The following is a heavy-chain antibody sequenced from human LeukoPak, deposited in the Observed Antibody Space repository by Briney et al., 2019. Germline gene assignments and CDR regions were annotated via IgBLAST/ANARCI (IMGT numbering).Heavy chain of an antibody. CDR1: GFTFSNYW. D-gene: IGHD4-11*01. V-gene: IGHV3-7*01. Sequence: GGSLRLSCAASGFTFSNYWMSWVRQAPGKGLEWVANIKQDGSEKNYVDSVKSRFTISRDNAKNSLYLQMNSLRAEDTAVYYCATTTAGFDYWGQGTLVTVSS. J-gene: IGHJ4*02. CDR3: ATTTAGFDY. CDR2: IKQDGSEK.